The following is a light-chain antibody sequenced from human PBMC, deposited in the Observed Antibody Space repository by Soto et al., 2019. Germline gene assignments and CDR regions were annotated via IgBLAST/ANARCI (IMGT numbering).Light chain of an antibody. V-gene: IGLV2-14*01. Sequence: QSVLTQPASVSGSPEQSITISCTGTSSDVGSYNYVSWYQQHPGKAPKLMIYDVSNRPSGVSNRFSGSKSGNTASLTISGLQAEDEADYYCSSYTSSSTLYDFGTGTKVTVL. J-gene: IGLJ1*01. CDR1: SSDVGSYNY. CDR3: SSYTSSSTLYD. CDR2: DVS.